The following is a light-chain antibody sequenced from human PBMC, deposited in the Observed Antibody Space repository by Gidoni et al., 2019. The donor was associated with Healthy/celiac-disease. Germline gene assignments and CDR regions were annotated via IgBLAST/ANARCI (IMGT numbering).Light chain of an antibody. V-gene: IGKV1-9*01. Sequence: DIQLTQSPSFLSASVGDRVTITCRASQGISSYLAWYQQKPGKAPKLLIYAASTLQSGVPSRFSGSGSGTEFTLTISSLQPEDFATYYCQQLNSYPPWTFXHXTKVEIK. J-gene: IGKJ1*01. CDR2: AAS. CDR3: QQLNSYPPWT. CDR1: QGISSY.